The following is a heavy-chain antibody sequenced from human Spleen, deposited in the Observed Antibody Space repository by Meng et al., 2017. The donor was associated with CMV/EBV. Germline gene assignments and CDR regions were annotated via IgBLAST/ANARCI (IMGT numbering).Heavy chain of an antibody. J-gene: IGHJ5*02. Sequence: LTCAVYGGSFSGYYWSWIRQPPGKGLEWIGEINHSGSTNYNPSLKSRVTISVDTSKNQFSLKLSSVTAADTAVYYCASGVRRGRVDPWGQGTLVTVSS. CDR1: GGSFSGYY. CDR3: ASGVRRGRVDP. CDR2: INHSGST. V-gene: IGHV4-34*01. D-gene: IGHD1-1*01.